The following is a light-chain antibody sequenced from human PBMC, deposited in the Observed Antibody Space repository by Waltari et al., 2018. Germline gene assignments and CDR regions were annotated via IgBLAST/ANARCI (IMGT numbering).Light chain of an antibody. J-gene: IGKJ3*01. CDR3: MQALQTPFT. CDR1: QSRLHSNGYSF. V-gene: IGKV2-28*01. CDR2: LGS. Sequence: IVMTQSPRSLPVTPGEPASLSCRSSQSRLHSNGYSFWDWYLQKPGQSPQLLIYLGSNRASGVPYRFSGSGSGTDFTLKISRVEAEDVGVYYCMQALQTPFTFGPGTKVDIK.